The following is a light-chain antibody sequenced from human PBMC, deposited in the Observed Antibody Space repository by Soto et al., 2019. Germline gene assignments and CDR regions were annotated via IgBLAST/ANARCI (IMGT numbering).Light chain of an antibody. Sequence: QSALTQPASVSGSPGQSITISCAGTSSDIGGSEYVAWYQQHPGKAPKLMIYGVSNRPSGVSNRFSGSKSGNTASLTISGLQAEDEADYCYSSRSSINTFYVFGTGTKVTVL. CDR1: SSDIGGSEY. CDR3: YSSRSSINTFYV. CDR2: GVS. V-gene: IGLV2-14*03. J-gene: IGLJ1*01.